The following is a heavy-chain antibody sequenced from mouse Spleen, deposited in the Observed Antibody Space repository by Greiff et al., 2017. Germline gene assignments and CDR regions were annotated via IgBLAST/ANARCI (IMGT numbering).Heavy chain of an antibody. Sequence: EVQLVESGGGLVKLGGSLKLSCAASGFTFSSYAMSWVRQTPEKRLEWVATISSGGGNTYYPDSVKGRFTISRDNAKNTLYLQMSSLKSEDTAMYYCARRRDGNYYFDYWGEGTTLTVSS. CDR3: ARRRDGNYYFDY. CDR2: ISSGGGNT. V-gene: IGHV5-9-3*01. D-gene: IGHD2-1*01. J-gene: IGHJ2*01. CDR1: GFTFSSYA.